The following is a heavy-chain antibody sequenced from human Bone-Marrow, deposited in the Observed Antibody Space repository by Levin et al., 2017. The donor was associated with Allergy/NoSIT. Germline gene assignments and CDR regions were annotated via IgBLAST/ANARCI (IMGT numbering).Heavy chain of an antibody. D-gene: IGHD6-19*01. V-gene: IGHV3-11*01. CDR3: ARTRIAVAPDGMDV. Sequence: GGSLRLSCAASGFTFSDYYMSWIRQAPGKGLEWVSYISSSGSTIYYADSVKGRFTISRDNAKNSLYLQMNSLRAEDTAVYYCARTRIAVAPDGMDVWGQGTTVTVSS. CDR1: GFTFSDYY. J-gene: IGHJ6*02. CDR2: ISSSGSTI.